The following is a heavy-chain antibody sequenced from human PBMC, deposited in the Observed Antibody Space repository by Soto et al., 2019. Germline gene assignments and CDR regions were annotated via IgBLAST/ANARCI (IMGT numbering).Heavy chain of an antibody. V-gene: IGHV3-21*01. Sequence: PGGSLRLSCAASGFTFSSYSMNWVRQAQGKGLEWVSSISSSSSYIYYADSVKGRFTISRDNAKNSLYLQMNSLRAEDTAVYYCASWGLERVYAMKRDYWGQGTLVTVAS. CDR1: GFTFSSYS. CDR2: ISSSSSYI. D-gene: IGHD2-8*01. CDR3: ASWGLERVYAMKRDY. J-gene: IGHJ4*02.